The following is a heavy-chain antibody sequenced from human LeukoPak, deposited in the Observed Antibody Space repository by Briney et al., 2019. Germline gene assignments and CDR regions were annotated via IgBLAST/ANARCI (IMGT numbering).Heavy chain of an antibody. D-gene: IGHD3-10*01. CDR1: GGTFSSYA. CDR2: IIPIFGTA. V-gene: IGHV1-69*05. J-gene: IGHJ4*02. Sequence: SVKVSCKASGGTFSSYAISWVRQAPGQGLEWMGGIIPIFGTANYAQKFQGRVTITTDESTSTAYMGLSSLRSEDTAVYYCARGPVSGSGTPSWGQGTLVTVSS. CDR3: ARGPVSGSGTPS.